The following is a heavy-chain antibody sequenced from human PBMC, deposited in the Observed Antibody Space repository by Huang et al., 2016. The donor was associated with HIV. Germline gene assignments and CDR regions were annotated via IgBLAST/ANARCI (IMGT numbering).Heavy chain of an antibody. J-gene: IGHJ3*02. V-gene: IGHV4-39*01. CDR1: GGSTSRSAYY. CDR2: MYYSGTT. Sequence: QLQLQESGPGLVKPSETLSLTCIVAGGSTSRSAYYWGWIRQPPGKGLEWIVSMYYSGTTYYQPSLRSRVSMSIDTSNNQFSLTLTSVTAADTAVYYCAKHVTRYAIDALDTWGQGTMVAVSS. D-gene: IGHD1-1*01. CDR3: AKHVTRYAIDALDT.